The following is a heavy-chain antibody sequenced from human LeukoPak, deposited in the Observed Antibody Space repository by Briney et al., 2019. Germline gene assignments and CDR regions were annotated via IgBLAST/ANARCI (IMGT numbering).Heavy chain of an antibody. CDR1: GFTFSSYA. CDR2: ISGSGGST. V-gene: IGHV3-23*01. J-gene: IGHJ6*03. CDR3: AREGRGWLQMLSYYYYYMDV. Sequence: GGSLRLSCAASGFTFSSYAMSWVRQAPGKGLEWVSAISGSGGSTYYADSVKGRFTISRDNSKNTLYLQMNSLRAEDTAVYYCAREGRGWLQMLSYYYYYMDVWGKGTTVTVSS. D-gene: IGHD5-24*01.